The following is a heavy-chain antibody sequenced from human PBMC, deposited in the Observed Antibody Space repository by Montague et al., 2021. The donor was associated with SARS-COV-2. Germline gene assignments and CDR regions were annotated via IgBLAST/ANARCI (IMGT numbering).Heavy chain of an antibody. D-gene: IGHD5/OR15-5a*01. Sequence: SLRLSWSASGFIFSGYAMNWVRQAPGKGLEWVSYISNSGRTIYNADSVEGRFTISRDKAKNSLYLQLTSLRAEDTAVYYCARSSIVYDSEFDCWGQGILGTVSS. CDR2: ISNSGRTI. CDR3: ARSSIVYDSEFDC. V-gene: IGHV3-48*03. J-gene: IGHJ4*02. CDR1: GFIFSGYA.